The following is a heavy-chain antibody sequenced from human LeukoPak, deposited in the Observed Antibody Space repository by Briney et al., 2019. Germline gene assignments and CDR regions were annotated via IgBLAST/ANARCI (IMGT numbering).Heavy chain of an antibody. V-gene: IGHV3-9*01. CDR1: GFTFDDYA. CDR3: AKGGADYYGSGSYYNSGYFDY. Sequence: PGGSLSLSCAASGFTFDDYAMHWVRQAPGKGLEWVSGISSNSGSIVYADSVKGRFTISRENAKNSLYLQMNSLRAEDAALYYCAKGGADYYGSGSYYNSGYFDYWGQGTLVTVSS. J-gene: IGHJ4*02. D-gene: IGHD3-10*01. CDR2: ISSNSGSI.